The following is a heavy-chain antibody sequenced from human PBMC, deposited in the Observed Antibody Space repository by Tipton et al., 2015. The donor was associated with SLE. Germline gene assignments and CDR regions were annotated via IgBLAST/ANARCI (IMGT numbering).Heavy chain of an antibody. CDR1: GGSLSSYY. D-gene: IGHD3-22*01. CDR2: IYYSGNT. CDR3: ARVHYYDSSGYCDAFDI. Sequence: TLSLTCTVSGGSLSSYYWSWIRQPPGKGLEWIGYIYYSGNTNYNPSLKSRVTISVDTSKNHFSLKLSSVTAADTAVYYCARVHYYDSSGYCDAFDIWGQGTMVTVSS. V-gene: IGHV4-59*08. J-gene: IGHJ3*02.